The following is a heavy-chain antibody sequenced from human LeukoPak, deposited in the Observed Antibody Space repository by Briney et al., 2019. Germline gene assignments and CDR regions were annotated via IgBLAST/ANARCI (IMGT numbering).Heavy chain of an antibody. Sequence: SETLSLTCTVSGGAISSYYWSWIRQPPGKGLVWIGYISFTGNTDYNPSLKSRVTISLDTSKNQFSLKLSSVTAADTAVYFCARVARITDAFDIWGQGTVVTVSS. CDR2: ISFTGNT. J-gene: IGHJ3*02. D-gene: IGHD3-10*01. CDR1: GGAISSYY. V-gene: IGHV4-59*08. CDR3: ARVARITDAFDI.